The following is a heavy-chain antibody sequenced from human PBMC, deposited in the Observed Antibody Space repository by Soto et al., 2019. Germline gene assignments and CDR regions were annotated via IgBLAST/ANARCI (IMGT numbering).Heavy chain of an antibody. CDR3: ARENYFDY. CDR2: IKPDGSEK. V-gene: IGHV3-7*01. CDR1: GFTFHNYW. Sequence: GGSLRLSCAASGFTFHNYWMGWVRQTPDKGLEWVANIKPDGSEKYYVDSVKGRFTISRDNAKNSLYLQMNSLRAEDTAVYYCARENYFDYWGQGTLVTVSS. J-gene: IGHJ4*02.